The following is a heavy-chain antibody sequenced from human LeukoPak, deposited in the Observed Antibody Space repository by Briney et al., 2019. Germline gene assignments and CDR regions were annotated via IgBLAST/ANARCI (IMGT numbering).Heavy chain of an antibody. V-gene: IGHV4-59*08. J-gene: IGHJ5*02. CDR2: IYYSGST. Sequence: PSETLSLTCTVSGGSIHNNYWSWIRQPPGKGLEWIGYIYYSGSTNYNPSLKSRVTISVDTSKNQFSLKLSSVTAADTAVYYCARSANYDFWSGYSNWFDPWGQGTLVTVSS. D-gene: IGHD3-3*01. CDR1: GGSIHNNY. CDR3: ARSANYDFWSGYSNWFDP.